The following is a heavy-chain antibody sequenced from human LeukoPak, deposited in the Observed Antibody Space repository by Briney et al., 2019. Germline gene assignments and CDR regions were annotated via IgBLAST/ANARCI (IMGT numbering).Heavy chain of an antibody. V-gene: IGHV1-8*01. CDR3: ARKIASTRLGVRYYYMDV. D-gene: IGHD2-2*01. J-gene: IGHJ6*03. Sequence: ASVKVSCKASGYTFISYDIVWLRQATGQGLEWMGYMNPKSGNTNYVQNFQGRVTMTRDTSITTAYMELSGLRSEDTAVYYCARKIASTRLGVRYYYMDVWGEGTTVTISS. CDR2: MNPKSGNT. CDR1: GYTFISYD.